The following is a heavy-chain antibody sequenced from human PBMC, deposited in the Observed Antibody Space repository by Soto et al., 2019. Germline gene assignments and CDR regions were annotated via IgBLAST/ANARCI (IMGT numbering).Heavy chain of an antibody. J-gene: IGHJ4*02. V-gene: IGHV3-33*05. CDR3: AAELPCSDCRLDY. CDR1: GFTFSSYA. Sequence: QVQLVESGGGVVQPGGSLRLACATSGFTFSSYAMHWVRQAPGKGLDWVAVILSDGSNKHYADSVKGRFTISRDNSKNTLFLQMNSLRAEDTAVYYCAAELPCSDCRLDYWGQGTLVTVSS. D-gene: IGHD2-21*02. CDR2: ILSDGSNK.